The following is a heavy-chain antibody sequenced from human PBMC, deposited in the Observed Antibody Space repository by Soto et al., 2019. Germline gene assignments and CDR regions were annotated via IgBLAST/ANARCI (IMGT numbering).Heavy chain of an antibody. CDR1: GYSFTSYW. CDR2: IYPGDSDT. CDR3: ARLIGPDTMIVAGAFDI. V-gene: IGHV5-51*01. D-gene: IGHD3-22*01. J-gene: IGHJ3*02. Sequence: GESLKISCKGSGYSFTSYWIGWVRQMPGKGLEWMGIIYPGDSDTRYSPSFQGQVTISADKSISTAYLQWSSLKASDTAMYYCARLIGPDTMIVAGAFDIWGQGTMVTVSS.